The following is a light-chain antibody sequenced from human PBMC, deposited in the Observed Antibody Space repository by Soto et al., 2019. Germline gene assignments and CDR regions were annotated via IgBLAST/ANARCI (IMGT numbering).Light chain of an antibody. CDR3: CSYAGSHTYV. CDR2: DVS. J-gene: IGLJ1*01. V-gene: IGLV2-11*01. Sequence: QSALTQPRSVSGSPGQSVTISCTGASSDVGGYNCVSWYQQHPGEAPKLMVYDVSKRPSGVPDRFSGSKSGNTASLIISGLQAEDEADYYCCSYAGSHTYVFGTGTKVTVL. CDR1: SSDVGGYNC.